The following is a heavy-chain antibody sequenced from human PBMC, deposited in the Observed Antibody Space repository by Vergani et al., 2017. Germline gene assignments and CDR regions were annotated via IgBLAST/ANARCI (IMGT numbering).Heavy chain of an antibody. CDR1: GFTFNQYG. Sequence: QVQLVESGGGVVQPGRSLRLSCAASGFTFNQYGMHWVRQAPGKGLEWVAVTWYDGNNKQYAGPVKGRFTISRDNSKSTMYLQMNGLRDEDTGVYYCARDLRLLYNRFDPWGQGTLVTVSS. D-gene: IGHD5/OR15-5a*01. J-gene: IGHJ5*02. CDR3: ARDLRLLYNRFDP. V-gene: IGHV3-33*01. CDR2: TWYDGNNK.